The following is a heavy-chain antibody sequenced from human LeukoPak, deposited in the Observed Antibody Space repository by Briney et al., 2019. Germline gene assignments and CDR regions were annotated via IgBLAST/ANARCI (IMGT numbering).Heavy chain of an antibody. CDR3: AREDPQTTVPEGMDV. J-gene: IGHJ6*02. CDR2: IYYSGTT. Sequence: SETLSLTCTVSGGSISYYYWSWIRQSPGKGLEWIGYIYYSGTTNYNPSLKSRVTISVDTSKNQCSLQLRSVAAADTAVYYCAREDPQTTVPEGMDVWGQGTTVTVSS. V-gene: IGHV4-59*01. D-gene: IGHD4-17*01. CDR1: GGSISYYY.